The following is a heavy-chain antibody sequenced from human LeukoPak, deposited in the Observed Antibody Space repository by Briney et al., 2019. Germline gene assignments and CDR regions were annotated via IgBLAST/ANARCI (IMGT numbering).Heavy chain of an antibody. CDR3: TKDPNGDYVGAFDP. CDR1: GFTFSSFA. J-gene: IGHJ5*02. Sequence: PGGSLRLSCAVSGFTFSSFAMTWVRQAPGKGLEWVSSISSRHLTTYYTDSVKGRFTISRDNSKNTLYLQMNSLRAEDTAVYYCTKDPNGDYVGAFDPWGQGTLVTV. V-gene: IGHV3-23*01. CDR2: ISSRHLTT. D-gene: IGHD4-17*01.